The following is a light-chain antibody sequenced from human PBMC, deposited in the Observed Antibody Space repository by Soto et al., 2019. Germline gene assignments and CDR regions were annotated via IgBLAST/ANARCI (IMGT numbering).Light chain of an antibody. CDR1: QSISSW. Sequence: LQMTQSPSTLSASVGDRVTITCRASQSISSWLAWYQQKPGKAPKLLIYDASSLESGVPSRFSGSGSGTEFTLTISSLQPDDFATYYCQQYNSYWTFGQGTKV. CDR2: DAS. V-gene: IGKV1-5*01. CDR3: QQYNSYWT. J-gene: IGKJ1*01.